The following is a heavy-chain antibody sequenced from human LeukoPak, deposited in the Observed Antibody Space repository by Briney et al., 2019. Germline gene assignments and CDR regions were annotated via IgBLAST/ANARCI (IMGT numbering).Heavy chain of an antibody. CDR2: INPSGGGI. CDR3: ARALAARPQPTDY. J-gene: IGHJ4*02. Sequence: ASVKVSCKASGYTFTSYYLHWVRQAPGQGLEWMGIINPSGGGISYAQKLQGRVTMTSDTSTSTVYMELSSLRSEDTAVYYRARALAARPQPTDYWGQGTLVTVSS. V-gene: IGHV1-46*04. CDR1: GYTFTSYY. D-gene: IGHD6-6*01.